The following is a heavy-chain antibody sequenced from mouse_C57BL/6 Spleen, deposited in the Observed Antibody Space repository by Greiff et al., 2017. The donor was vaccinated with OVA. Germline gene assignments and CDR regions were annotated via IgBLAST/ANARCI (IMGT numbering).Heavy chain of an antibody. CDR3: ARDGDYYGSSLGYYFDY. J-gene: IGHJ2*01. V-gene: IGHV5-17*01. Sequence: EVMLVESGGGLVKPGGSLKLSCAASGFTFSDYGMHWVRQAPEKGLEWVAYISSGSSTIYYADTVKGRFTISRDNAKNTLFLQMTSLRSEDTAMYYCARDGDYYGSSLGYYFDYWGQGTTLTVSS. D-gene: IGHD1-1*01. CDR2: ISSGSSTI. CDR1: GFTFSDYG.